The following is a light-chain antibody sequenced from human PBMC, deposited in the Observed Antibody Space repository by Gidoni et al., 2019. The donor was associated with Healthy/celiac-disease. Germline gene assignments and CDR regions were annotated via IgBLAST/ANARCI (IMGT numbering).Light chain of an antibody. Sequence: HSLLTPPHPASGTPRQRVPIPCSGSSSNIESNTVNWYQRLPRTALKLLIYSNNQRPSGVPDLFSGSTSVTSAYLAISGLQSEDEADYYCAAWYDSLRGVVFGGGTKLTVL. CDR3: AAWYDSLRGVV. CDR2: SNN. CDR1: SSNIESNT. V-gene: IGLV1-44*01. J-gene: IGLJ2*01.